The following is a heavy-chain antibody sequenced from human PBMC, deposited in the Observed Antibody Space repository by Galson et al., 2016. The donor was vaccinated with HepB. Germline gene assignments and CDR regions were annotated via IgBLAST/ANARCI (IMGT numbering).Heavy chain of an antibody. Sequence: SLRLSCAASGFTFSSHGIHWVRQAPGKGLEWVAVISHNGMNMSYTDSVKGRFTISRDNSRNTLFLQMNSLRVEDTAVYYCAKDHSQGCSGRGCYSFYYYFGMDVWGQGTTVTVSS. D-gene: IGHD2-15*01. CDR1: GFTFSSHG. V-gene: IGHV3-30*18. J-gene: IGHJ6*02. CDR3: AKDHSQGCSGRGCYSFYYYFGMDV. CDR2: ISHNGMNM.